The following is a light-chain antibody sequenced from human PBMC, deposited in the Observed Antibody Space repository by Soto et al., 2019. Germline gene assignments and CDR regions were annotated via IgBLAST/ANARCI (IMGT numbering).Light chain of an antibody. CDR1: SSDVGRYNY. CDR3: TSYTSSNTYV. J-gene: IGLJ1*01. CDR2: EIS. Sequence: QSALTQPASVSLSPGQSITISCTGTSSDVGRYNYVSWYQQYPGKAPKLMIYEISNRPSGVSIRFSGSKSGNTASLTISGLQAEDEADYYCTSYTSSNTYVFGGGTKVTVL. V-gene: IGLV2-14*01.